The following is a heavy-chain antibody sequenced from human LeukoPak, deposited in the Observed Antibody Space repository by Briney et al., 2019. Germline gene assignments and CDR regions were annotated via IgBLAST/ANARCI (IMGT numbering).Heavy chain of an antibody. CDR1: GFTFTSSA. J-gene: IGHJ5*02. Sequence: ASVKVSCKASGFTFTSSAMQWVRQARGQRLEWIGWIVVGSGNTNYAQKFQERVTITRDMSTSTAYMELSSLRSEDTAVYYCAIQYYDILTGYTPWGQGTLVTVSS. CDR2: IVVGSGNT. D-gene: IGHD3-9*01. V-gene: IGHV1-58*02. CDR3: AIQYYDILTGYTP.